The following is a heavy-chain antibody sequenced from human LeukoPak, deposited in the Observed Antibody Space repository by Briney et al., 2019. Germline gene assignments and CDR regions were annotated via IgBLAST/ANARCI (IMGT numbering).Heavy chain of an antibody. CDR2: TRNKANSYTT. V-gene: IGHV3-72*01. J-gene: IGHJ5*02. CDR3: ARDRVYCSGGSCYSLGFDP. D-gene: IGHD2-15*01. CDR1: GFTFSDHY. Sequence: GGSLRLSCAASGFTFSDHYVDWVRQAPGKGLEGVGRTRNKANSYTTEYAASVKGRFTISRDDSKNSLYLQMNSLKTEDTAVYYCARDRVYCSGGSCYSLGFDPWGQGTLVTVSS.